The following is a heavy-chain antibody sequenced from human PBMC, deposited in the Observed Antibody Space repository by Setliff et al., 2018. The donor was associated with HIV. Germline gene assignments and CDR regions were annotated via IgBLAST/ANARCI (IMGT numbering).Heavy chain of an antibody. J-gene: IGHJ4*02. CDR3: ARGVPLLPPNF. V-gene: IGHV4-34*01. Sequence: SETLSLTCAVYGGSFSGYYWNWIRQSPGKGLEWIGEINHSGSTNYNPSLKSRITISVDTSKRQFSLRMTSTTAADTAVYYCARGVPLLPPNFWGQGTLVTVSS. D-gene: IGHD2-21*02. CDR1: GGSFSGYY. CDR2: INHSGST.